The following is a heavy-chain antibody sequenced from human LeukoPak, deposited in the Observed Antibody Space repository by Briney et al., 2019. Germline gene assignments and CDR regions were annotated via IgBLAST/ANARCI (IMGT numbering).Heavy chain of an antibody. CDR2: ISNNGGHT. CDR3: VKATVTSSYFDYFDS. J-gene: IGHJ4*02. Sequence: PGGSLRLSCSASGLSFSICSMHWVRQAPGKGLEYVSAISNNGGHTNYADSVKGRFTISRDNSKNTLYLQMSSLRAEDTVVYYCVKATVTSSYFDYFDSWGQGTRVTVSS. V-gene: IGHV3-64D*09. D-gene: IGHD4-17*01. CDR1: GLSFSICS.